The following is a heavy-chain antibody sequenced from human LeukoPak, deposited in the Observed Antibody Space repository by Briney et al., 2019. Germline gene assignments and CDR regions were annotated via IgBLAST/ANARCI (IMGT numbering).Heavy chain of an antibody. Sequence: SQTLSLTCAVSGGSISSGGYSWSWIRQPPGKGLEWIGYIYHSGSTYYNPSLKSRVTISVDRSKNQFSLKLSSVTAADTAVYYCASERSIGYRSSTSCHHYYYYGMDVWGQGTTVTVSS. V-gene: IGHV4-30-2*01. CDR2: IYHSGST. D-gene: IGHD2-2*01. CDR1: GGSISSGGYS. J-gene: IGHJ6*02. CDR3: ASERSIGYRSSTSCHHYYYYGMDV.